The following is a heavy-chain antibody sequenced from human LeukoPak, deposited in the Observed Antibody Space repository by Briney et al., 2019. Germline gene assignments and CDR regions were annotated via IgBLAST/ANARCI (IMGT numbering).Heavy chain of an antibody. D-gene: IGHD5-12*01. CDR2: IYYSGST. Sequence: WXXXRXPXGXXXEWIGYIYYSGSTNYNPSLKSRVTISVDTSKNQFSLKLSSVTAADTAVYYCARVGYGDAIDYWGQGTLVTVSS. J-gene: IGHJ4*02. CDR3: ARVGYGDAIDY. V-gene: IGHV4-59*01.